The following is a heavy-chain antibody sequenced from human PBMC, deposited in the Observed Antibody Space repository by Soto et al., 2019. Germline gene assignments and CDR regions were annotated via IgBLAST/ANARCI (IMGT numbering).Heavy chain of an antibody. D-gene: IGHD1-1*01. J-gene: IGHJ6*03. CDR3: ARSVHRPHYYYYYMDV. V-gene: IGHV1-46*03. Sequence: ASVKVSCKASGYTFTSYYTHWVRQAPGQGLEWMGIINPSGGSTSYAQKFQGRVTMTRDTSTSTVYMELSSLRSEDTAVYYCARSVHRPHYYYYYMDVWGKGTTVTVSS. CDR2: INPSGGST. CDR1: GYTFTSYY.